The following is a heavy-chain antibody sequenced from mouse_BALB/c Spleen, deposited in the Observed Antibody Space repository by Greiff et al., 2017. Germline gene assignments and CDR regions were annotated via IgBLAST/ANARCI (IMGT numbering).Heavy chain of an antibody. D-gene: IGHD1-1*01. CDR1: GYAFTNYL. V-gene: IGHV1-54*01. CDR3: ARSDTTVVAYYYAMDY. CDR2: INPGSGGT. J-gene: IGHJ4*01. Sequence: QVQLKESGAELVRPGTSVKVSCKASGYAFTNYLIEWVKQRPGQGLEWIGVINPGSGGTNYNEKFKGKATLTADKSSSTAYMQLSSLTSDDSAVYFCARSDTTVVAYYYAMDYWGQGTSVTVSS.